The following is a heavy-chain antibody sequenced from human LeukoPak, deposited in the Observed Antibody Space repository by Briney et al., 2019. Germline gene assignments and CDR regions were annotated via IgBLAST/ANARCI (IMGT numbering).Heavy chain of an antibody. V-gene: IGHV1-3*01. CDR2: INAGNANT. CDR3: ARVGYSSSWYTVDY. D-gene: IGHD6-13*01. Sequence: GASVKVSCKASVYTFTTYAIHWVRQAPGQSLEWMGWINAGNANTKYSQKFQGRDTITRDTSASTAYMEPSSLRSEDTAVYSCARVGYSSSWYTVDYWGQGTLVTVSS. CDR1: VYTFTTYA. J-gene: IGHJ4*02.